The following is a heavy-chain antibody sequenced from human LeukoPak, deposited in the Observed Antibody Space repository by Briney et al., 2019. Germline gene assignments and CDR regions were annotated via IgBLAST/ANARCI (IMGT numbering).Heavy chain of an antibody. CDR3: AREIRLDYYDSSGYYYRDAFDI. J-gene: IGHJ3*02. Sequence: KPSETLSLTCTVSGGSISSYYWSWIRQPPGKGPEWIGYIYYSGSTNYNPSLKSRVTISVDTSKNQFSLKLSSVTAADTAVYYCAREIRLDYYDSSGYYYRDAFDIWGQGTMVTVSS. V-gene: IGHV4-59*01. CDR1: GGSISSYY. D-gene: IGHD3-22*01. CDR2: IYYSGST.